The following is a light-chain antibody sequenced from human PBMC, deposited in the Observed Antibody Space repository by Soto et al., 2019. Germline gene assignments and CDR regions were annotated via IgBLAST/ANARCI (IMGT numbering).Light chain of an antibody. V-gene: IGLV2-14*01. J-gene: IGLJ1*01. Sequence: QSVLIQPASVSGSPGQSITISCSGTRSDVGGYNYVSWYQQHPGRAPQLMIFEVSNRPSGVSNRFSGSKSGNTASLTISGLQAADEADYYCSSYSSTSTLVVFGTGTKLTVL. CDR3: SSYSSTSTLVV. CDR1: RSDVGGYNY. CDR2: EVS.